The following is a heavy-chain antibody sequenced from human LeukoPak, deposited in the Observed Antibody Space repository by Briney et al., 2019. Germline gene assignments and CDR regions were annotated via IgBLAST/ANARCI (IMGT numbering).Heavy chain of an antibody. CDR2: IWYDGSNK. J-gene: IGHJ3*02. V-gene: IGHV3-33*06. D-gene: IGHD4-23*01. Sequence: PGGSLRLSCAASGFTFSSYGMHWVRQAPGKGLEWVAVIWYDGSNKYYADSVKGRFTISRDNSKNTLYLQMNSLRAEDTAVYYCAKDAGNSYLDAFDIWGQGTMVTVSS. CDR3: AKDAGNSYLDAFDI. CDR1: GFTFSSYG.